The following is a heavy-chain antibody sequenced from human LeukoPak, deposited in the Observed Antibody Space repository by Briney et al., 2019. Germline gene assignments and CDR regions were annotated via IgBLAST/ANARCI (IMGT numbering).Heavy chain of an antibody. CDR2: IYYSGST. D-gene: IGHD4-17*01. Sequence: SETLSLTCAVYGGSFSGYYWSWIRQPPGKGLEWIGYIYYSGSTNYNPSLKSRVTISVDTSKNQFSLKLSSVTAADTAVYYCASSAKRFAFDIWGQGTMVTVSS. J-gene: IGHJ3*02. CDR1: GGSFSGYY. CDR3: ASSAKRFAFDI. V-gene: IGHV4-59*01.